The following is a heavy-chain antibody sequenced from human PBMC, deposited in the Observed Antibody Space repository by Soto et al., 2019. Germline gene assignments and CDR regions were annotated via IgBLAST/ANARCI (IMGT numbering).Heavy chain of an antibody. J-gene: IGHJ4*02. CDR1: GFSFSDSY. D-gene: IGHD6-6*01. V-gene: IGHV3-11*01. CDR2: ISGSSITI. Sequence: QVHLVESGGGLVKPGGSVRLSCAASGFSFSDSYMSWVRQAPGKGLEWVSYISGSSITISHADSVKGRFTISRDNGKNSVYMQMDCLRAEDTAVYYCARFLGGIPARPFDCWGQGTLVTVSS. CDR3: ARFLGGIPARPFDC.